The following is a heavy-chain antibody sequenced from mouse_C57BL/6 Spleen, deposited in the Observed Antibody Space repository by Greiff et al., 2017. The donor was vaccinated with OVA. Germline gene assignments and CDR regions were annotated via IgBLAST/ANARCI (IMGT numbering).Heavy chain of an antibody. J-gene: IGHJ3*01. V-gene: IGHV3-6*01. Sequence: ESGPGLVKPSQSLSLTCSVTGYSITSGYYWNWIRQFPGNKLEWMGYISYDGSNNYNPSLKNRISITRDTSKNQFFLKLNSVTTEDTATYYCARDLFGDEAYWGQGTLVTVSA. CDR3: ARDLFGDEAY. CDR1: GYSITSGYY. CDR2: ISYDGSN. D-gene: IGHD3-3*01.